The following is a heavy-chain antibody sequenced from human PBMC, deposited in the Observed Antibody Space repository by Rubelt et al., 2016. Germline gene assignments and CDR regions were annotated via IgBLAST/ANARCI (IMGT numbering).Heavy chain of an antibody. D-gene: IGHD5-24*01. CDR1: GGSISSSSYY. Sequence: QLQLQESGPGLVKPSETLSLTCTVSGGSISSSSYYWGWIRQPPGKGLEWIGSIYYSGSTYYNPSRNGRVPSPVETSKNQFSLKRSSGTAADTAVYYWARHGLDGYKWYGMDVWGQGTTVTVSS. V-gene: IGHV4-39*01. CDR2: IYYSGST. J-gene: IGHJ6*02. CDR3: ARHGLDGYKWYGMDV.